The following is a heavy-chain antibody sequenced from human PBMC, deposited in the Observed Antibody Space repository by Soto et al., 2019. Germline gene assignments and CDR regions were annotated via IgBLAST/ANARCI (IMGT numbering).Heavy chain of an antibody. J-gene: IGHJ4*02. V-gene: IGHV4-30-4*01. CDR2: VHYSGNT. CDR1: GGSIRSGDYY. Sequence: QIQLHESGPGLVKPSRTLSLTCTVSGGSIRSGDYYWSWIRQPPERGLEWCGYVHYSGNTFYNPSLKSRATISLDTSRNQFSLTLSSVTAADSAVYYCAREIMAADHFDYWGQGALVTVSS. CDR3: AREIMAADHFDY. D-gene: IGHD6-13*01.